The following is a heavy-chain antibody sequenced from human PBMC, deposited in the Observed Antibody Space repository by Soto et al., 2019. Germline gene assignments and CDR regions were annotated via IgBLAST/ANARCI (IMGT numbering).Heavy chain of an antibody. CDR3: AREGEYCSSTSCYAAFDI. CDR1: GFTVSGNY. CDR2: IYSDGTT. D-gene: IGHD2-2*01. Sequence: VQLVESGGDLVQPGGSLRLSCAGSGFTVSGNYLSWVRQAPGKGLEWVSIIYSDGTTYYADSVKDRFTISRDNSKNTLYLQMNSLRAEDTAVYYCAREGEYCSSTSCYAAFDIWGQGTMVTVSS. J-gene: IGHJ3*02. V-gene: IGHV3-66*01.